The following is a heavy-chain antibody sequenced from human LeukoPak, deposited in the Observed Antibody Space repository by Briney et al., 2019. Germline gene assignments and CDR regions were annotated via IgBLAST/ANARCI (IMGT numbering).Heavy chain of an antibody. Sequence: PSETLSLTCAVYGGSFSGYYWSWIRQPPGKGLEWIGEINHSGSTNYNPSLKSRVTISVDTSKNQFSLKLSSVTAADTAVYYCARAEYCSSTSCYGLLYFDYWGQGTLVTVSS. J-gene: IGHJ4*02. CDR1: GGSFSGYY. V-gene: IGHV4-34*01. CDR2: INHSGST. D-gene: IGHD2-2*01. CDR3: ARAEYCSSTSCYGLLYFDY.